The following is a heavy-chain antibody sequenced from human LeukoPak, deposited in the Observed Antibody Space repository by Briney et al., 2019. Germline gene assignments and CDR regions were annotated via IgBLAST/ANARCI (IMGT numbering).Heavy chain of an antibody. CDR3: ARETLVGTTNYFDH. CDR1: GGSMNTYY. D-gene: IGHD1-26*01. Sequence: HSAPLSLTCSVSGGSMNTYYWTWIRQPAGKGLEWIGRVYTSGYTKYNPSLQSRVTMSVDTSKKHLSLMLTSLTAADTAVYYCARETLVGTTNYFDHWGQGTLVTVAS. CDR2: VYTSGYT. J-gene: IGHJ4*02. V-gene: IGHV4-4*07.